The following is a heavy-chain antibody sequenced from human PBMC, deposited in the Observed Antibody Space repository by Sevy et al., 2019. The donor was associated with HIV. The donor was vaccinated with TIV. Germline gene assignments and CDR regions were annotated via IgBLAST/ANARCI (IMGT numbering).Heavy chain of an antibody. Sequence: ASVKVSCKASGYSFTSFVISWVRQAPGQGLEWMGWISAYNGNTNYAQTLQGRVTMTTDTSTSTAYMELRSLRSDDTAVYYCAREIRVTRIFDYWGQGTLVSVSS. CDR2: ISAYNGNT. CDR3: AREIRVTRIFDY. J-gene: IGHJ4*02. CDR1: GYSFTSFV. D-gene: IGHD4-4*01. V-gene: IGHV1-18*01.